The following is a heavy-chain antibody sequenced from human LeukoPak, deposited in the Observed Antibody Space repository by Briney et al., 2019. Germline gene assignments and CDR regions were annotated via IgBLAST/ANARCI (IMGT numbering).Heavy chain of an antibody. D-gene: IGHD6-13*01. CDR2: IIPIFGTT. V-gene: IGHV1-69*05. CDR1: GGTFSSYG. CDR3: AGSPSSSWSYYYYYMDV. Sequence: SVKVSCKASGGTFSSYGINWVRQAPGQGLEWMGRIIPIFGTTNYAQKFQGRVTITTDESTSTAYMELSSLRSDDTAVYYCAGSPSSSWSYYYYYMDVWGKGTTVTVSS. J-gene: IGHJ6*03.